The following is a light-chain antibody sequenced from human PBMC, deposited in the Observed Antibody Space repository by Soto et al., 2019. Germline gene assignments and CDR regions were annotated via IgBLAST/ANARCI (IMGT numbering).Light chain of an antibody. CDR1: NIGGKT. CDR2: YDP. V-gene: IGLV3-21*04. J-gene: IGLJ3*02. CDR3: HVWDSSSDQVV. Sequence: SYVVIQPPSVSVAPGKTASITCGGNNIGGKTVHWFQQKPGQAPVVVLYYDPHRPSGIPERFSGSNSGNTATLTISRVEAGDEADYYCHVWDSSSDQVVFGGGTQLTVL.